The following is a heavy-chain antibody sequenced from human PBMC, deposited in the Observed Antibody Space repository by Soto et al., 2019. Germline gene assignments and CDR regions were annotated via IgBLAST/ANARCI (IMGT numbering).Heavy chain of an antibody. D-gene: IGHD3-3*02. CDR3: ASISTTRTYYGDY. CDR2: TRNAANSFST. J-gene: IGHJ4*02. Sequence: EVQLVESGGGLVQPGGSLRHSCAAAGFTFSDHYMDWVRQAPGKGLEWVGRTRNAANSFSTQYAASVKGRFTISRDGSKSSLFLQMNSLKTEDTAVYYCASISTTRTYYGDYSGQGTVVTVSS. CDR1: GFTFSDHY. V-gene: IGHV3-72*01.